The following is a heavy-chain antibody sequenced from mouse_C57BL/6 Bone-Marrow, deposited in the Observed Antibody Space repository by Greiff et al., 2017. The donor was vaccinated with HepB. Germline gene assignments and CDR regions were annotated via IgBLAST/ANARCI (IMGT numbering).Heavy chain of an antibody. CDR3: ARKRGYYGSSSYYAMDY. V-gene: IGHV1-53*01. D-gene: IGHD1-1*01. J-gene: IGHJ4*01. CDR1: GYTFTSYW. CDR2: INPSNGGT. Sequence: VQLQQSGTELVKPGASVKLSCKASGYTFTSYWMHWVKQRPAQGLEWIGNINPSNGGTNYNEKFKSKATLTVAKSSSTAYMQLSSLTSEDSAVYYCARKRGYYGSSSYYAMDYWGQGTSVTVSS.